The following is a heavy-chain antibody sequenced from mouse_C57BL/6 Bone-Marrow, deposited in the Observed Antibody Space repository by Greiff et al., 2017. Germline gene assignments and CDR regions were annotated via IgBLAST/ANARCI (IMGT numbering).Heavy chain of an antibody. CDR1: GYTFTSYG. V-gene: IGHV1-81*01. Sequence: QVQLQQSGAELARPGASVKLSCKASGYTFTSYGISWVKQRTGQGLEWIGEIYPRSGNTYYNEKFKGKATLTADKSSSTAYMELRRLTSADSAVYFCERATVVATDWYFDVWGTGTTVTVSS. D-gene: IGHD1-1*01. CDR2: IYPRSGNT. CDR3: ERATVVATDWYFDV. J-gene: IGHJ1*03.